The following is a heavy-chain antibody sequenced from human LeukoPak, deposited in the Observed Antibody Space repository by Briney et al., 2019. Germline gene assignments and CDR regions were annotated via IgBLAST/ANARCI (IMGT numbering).Heavy chain of an antibody. Sequence: ASVKVSCKASGYTFTSYDINWVRQATGRGPQWMGWMNPNSGSTGYSHKFQGRVTMTRDTSKSTAYMELSSLRSDDTAVYYCARPYFYDSSGYTFDYWGQGILVTVSS. CDR1: GYTFTSYD. CDR2: MNPNSGST. CDR3: ARPYFYDSSGYTFDY. V-gene: IGHV1-8*01. D-gene: IGHD3-22*01. J-gene: IGHJ4*02.